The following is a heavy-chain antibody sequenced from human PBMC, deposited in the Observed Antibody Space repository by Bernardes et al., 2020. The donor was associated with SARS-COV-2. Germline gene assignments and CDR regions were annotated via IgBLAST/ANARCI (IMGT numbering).Heavy chain of an antibody. CDR1: GGSISSSSYY. D-gene: IGHD3-3*01. CDR2: IYYSGST. V-gene: IGHV4-39*07. J-gene: IGHJ4*02. CDR3: ARDFRSGYFDY. Sequence: ETLSLTCTVSGGSISSSSYYWGWIRQPPGKGLEWIGSIYYSGSTYYNPSLKSRVTISVDTSKNQFSLKLSSVTAADTAVYYCARDFRSGYFDYWGQGTLVTVSS.